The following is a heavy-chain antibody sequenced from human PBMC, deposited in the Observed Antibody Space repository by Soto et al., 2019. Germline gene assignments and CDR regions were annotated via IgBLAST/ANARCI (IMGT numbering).Heavy chain of an antibody. J-gene: IGHJ4*02. CDR2: IYHSGST. D-gene: IGHD3-22*01. V-gene: IGHV4-30-2*01. Sequence: PPEALSRTCSYSCGAISSGGYSFSCIRHPPGKGLEWIGYIYHSGSTYYNPSLKSRVTISVDRSKNQFSLKLSSVTAADTAVYYCARGISVSTLDYWGQGTLVTVSS. CDR3: ARGISVSTLDY. CDR1: CGAISSGGYS.